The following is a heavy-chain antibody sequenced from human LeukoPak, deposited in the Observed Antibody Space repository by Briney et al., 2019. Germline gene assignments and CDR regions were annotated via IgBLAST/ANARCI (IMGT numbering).Heavy chain of an antibody. CDR2: IYYSGST. CDR3: ARGNPVLIAARFDY. J-gene: IGHJ4*02. Sequence: PSETLSLTCTVSGGSISSYYWSWIRQPPGKGLEWIGYIYYSGSTNYNPSLKSRVTISVDTSKNQFSLKLSSVTAADTAVYYCARGNPVLIAARFDYWGQGTLVTVSS. V-gene: IGHV4-59*01. CDR1: GGSISSYY. D-gene: IGHD6-6*01.